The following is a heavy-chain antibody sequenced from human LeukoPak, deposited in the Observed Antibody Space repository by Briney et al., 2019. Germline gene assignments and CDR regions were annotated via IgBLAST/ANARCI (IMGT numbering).Heavy chain of an antibody. CDR3: ARLLMAAYFDY. J-gene: IGHJ4*02. CDR1: GGSISSSSYY. V-gene: IGHV4-39*01. Sequence: SETLSLTCTVSGGSISSSSYYWGWIRQPSGKGLEWIGSIYYSGSTYYNPSLKSRVTISVDTSKNQFSLKLSSVTAADTAVYYCARLLMAAYFDYWGQGTLVTVSS. CDR2: IYYSGST. D-gene: IGHD5-24*01.